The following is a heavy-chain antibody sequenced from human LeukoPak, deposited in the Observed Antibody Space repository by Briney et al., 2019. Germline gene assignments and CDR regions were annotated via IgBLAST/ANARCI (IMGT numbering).Heavy chain of an antibody. Sequence: GGSLRLSCETAGFTFSSYVMHWVRRTPGKGLVWVSRISHDGIISYADSVKGRFTISRDNAKNTLTLQMNSLRVEDTAVYFCARDWVYKIDYWGRGTLVTVSS. J-gene: IGHJ4*02. D-gene: IGHD5-24*01. CDR3: ARDWVYKIDY. CDR2: ISHDGII. V-gene: IGHV3-74*01. CDR1: GFTFSSYV.